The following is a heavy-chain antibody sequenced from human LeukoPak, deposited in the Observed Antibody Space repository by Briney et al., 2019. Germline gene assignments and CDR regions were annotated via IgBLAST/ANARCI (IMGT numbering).Heavy chain of an antibody. D-gene: IGHD5-18*01. CDR2: ISSSSYI. Sequence: GGSLRLSCAASGFTFSNYNMNWVRQAPGKGLEWVSSISSSSYIYYADSVKGRFTISRDNAKNSLYLQMNSLRAEDTAVYYCARDRGYTDYWGQGTLVTVSS. CDR3: ARDRGYTDY. CDR1: GFTFSNYN. V-gene: IGHV3-21*01. J-gene: IGHJ4*02.